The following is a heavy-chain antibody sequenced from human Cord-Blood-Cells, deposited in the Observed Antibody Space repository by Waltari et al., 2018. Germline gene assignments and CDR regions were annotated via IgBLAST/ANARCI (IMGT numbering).Heavy chain of an antibody. J-gene: IGHJ4*02. CDR2: ISSSSSTI. D-gene: IGHD1-26*01. Sequence: EVQLVESGGGLVQPGGSLRLSCAASGFTFSSYSMNWVRQAPGKGLEWVSYISSSSSTIYYADSVKGRFTISRDNAKNSLYLQMISLRDEDTAVYYCARADILLTLTFFDYWGQGTLVTVSS. CDR3: ARADILLTLTFFDY. V-gene: IGHV3-48*02. CDR1: GFTFSSYS.